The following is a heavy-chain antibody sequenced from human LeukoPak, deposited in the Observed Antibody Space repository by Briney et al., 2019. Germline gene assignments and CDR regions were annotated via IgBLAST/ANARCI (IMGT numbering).Heavy chain of an antibody. D-gene: IGHD5-12*01. Sequence: GRSLRLSCAASGFTFSSYGMQWFRQAPDKGLEWVAAISNDGSSKYYADSVKGRFTISRDNSKNTLYLQMNSLRAEDTAVYYCAKVDIVATIDAGRLVDYWGQGTLVTVSS. J-gene: IGHJ4*02. V-gene: IGHV3-30*18. CDR3: AKVDIVATIDAGRLVDY. CDR1: GFTFSSYG. CDR2: ISNDGSSK.